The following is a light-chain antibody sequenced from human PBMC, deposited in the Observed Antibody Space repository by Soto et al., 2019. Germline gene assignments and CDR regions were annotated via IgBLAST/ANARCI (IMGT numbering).Light chain of an antibody. J-gene: IGLJ3*02. Sequence: QSALTQAASVSGSPGQSITISCTGTSSDVGGYNYVSWYQQHPGKAPKLMIYEVSNRPSGVSNRFSGSKSGNTASQTISGLQAEDEADYYCSSYTSSSTRVFGGGTKLTVL. CDR1: SSDVGGYNY. CDR3: SSYTSSSTRV. CDR2: EVS. V-gene: IGLV2-14*01.